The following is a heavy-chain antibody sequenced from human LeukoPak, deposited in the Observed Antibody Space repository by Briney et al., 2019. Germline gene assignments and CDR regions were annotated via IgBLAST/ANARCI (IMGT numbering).Heavy chain of an antibody. V-gene: IGHV4-38-2*01. J-gene: IGHJ4*02. CDR2: ISQSGIA. D-gene: IGHD2-15*01. Sequence: KASETLSLTCAVSGYSINSAHYWGWIRQPPGKGLEWIGNISQSGIASYNPSLKSRVTISVDTSKNQFSLNMTSVTAADTAVYFCARASAEHRIVAGDYFDYWGQGTLVTVSS. CDR3: ARASAEHRIVAGDYFDY. CDR1: GYSINSAHY.